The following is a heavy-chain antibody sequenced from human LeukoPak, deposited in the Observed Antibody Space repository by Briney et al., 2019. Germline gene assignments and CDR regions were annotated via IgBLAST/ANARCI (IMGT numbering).Heavy chain of an antibody. V-gene: IGHV3-23*01. D-gene: IGHD6-13*01. J-gene: IGHJ4*02. Sequence: GGSLRLSCATSGFTFSSYAMSWVRQAPGRGLEWVSGISGSGGSTYYADSVKGRFTISRDNSKNTLYLQMNSLRAEDTAVYYCARAASSWFDYWGQGTLVTVSS. CDR3: ARAASSWFDY. CDR1: GFTFSSYA. CDR2: ISGSGGST.